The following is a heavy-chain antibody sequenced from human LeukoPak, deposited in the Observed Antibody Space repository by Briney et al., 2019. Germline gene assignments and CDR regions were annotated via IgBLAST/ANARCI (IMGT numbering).Heavy chain of an antibody. CDR3: ARDSLGLLWFGESLYDMDV. V-gene: IGHV1-3*01. CDR1: GYTFTSYA. CDR2: INAGNGNT. J-gene: IGHJ6*04. D-gene: IGHD3-10*01. Sequence: ASVKVSCKASGYTFTSYAMHWVRQAPGQRLEWMGWINAGNGNTKYSQKFQGRVTITRDTSASTAYMELSSLRSEDTAVYYCARDSLGLLWFGESLYDMDVWGKGTTVTVSS.